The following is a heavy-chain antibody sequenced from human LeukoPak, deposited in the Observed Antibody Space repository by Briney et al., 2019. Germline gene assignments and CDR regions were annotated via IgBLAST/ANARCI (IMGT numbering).Heavy chain of an antibody. V-gene: IGHV3-20*04. D-gene: IGHD2-21*02. CDR2: INWNGGST. J-gene: IGHJ4*02. Sequence: GGSLRLSCAASGFTFDDYGMSWVRQAPGKGLEWVSGINWNGGSTGYADSVKGRFTISRDNAKNSLYLQMNSLRAEDTAVYYCAKNGGGDDAFDYWGQGTLVTVSS. CDR3: AKNGGGDDAFDY. CDR1: GFTFDDYG.